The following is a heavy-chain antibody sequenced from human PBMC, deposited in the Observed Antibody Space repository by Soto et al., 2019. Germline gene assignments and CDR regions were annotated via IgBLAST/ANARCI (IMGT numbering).Heavy chain of an antibody. CDR2: ISGSGGST. V-gene: IGHV3-23*01. CDR3: AKGHLPTYCSSTSCYSANWFDP. J-gene: IGHJ5*02. CDR1: GFTFSSYA. D-gene: IGHD2-2*01. Sequence: HPGGSLRLSCAASGFTFSSYAMSWVRQAPGKGLEWVSAISGSGGSTYYADSVKGRFTISRDNSKNTLYLQMNSLRAEDTAVYYCAKGHLPTYCSSTSCYSANWFDPWGQGTLVPVSS.